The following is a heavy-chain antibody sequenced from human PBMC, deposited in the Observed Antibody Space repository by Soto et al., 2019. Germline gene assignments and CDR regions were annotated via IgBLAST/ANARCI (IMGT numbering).Heavy chain of an antibody. Sequence: EVQLVESGGGLVQPGGSLRLSCAASGFTFSTYSMHWVRQAPGKGLEWGSFISGSSSLVYYADSVKGRFTTSRDNAKNSLYLQMNSLADEDTGVYYCARATDTTCPFDYWGQGALVIVSS. CDR1: GFTFSTYS. J-gene: IGHJ4*02. V-gene: IGHV3-48*02. CDR3: ARATDTTCPFDY. CDR2: ISGSSSLV.